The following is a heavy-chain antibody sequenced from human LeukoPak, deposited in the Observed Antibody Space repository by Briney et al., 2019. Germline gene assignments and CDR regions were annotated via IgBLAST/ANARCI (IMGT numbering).Heavy chain of an antibody. CDR3: AKEGLVWDGSGSYYGYFDY. CDR2: ISWNSGSI. V-gene: IGHV3-9*01. J-gene: IGHJ4*02. CDR1: GFTFDDYA. D-gene: IGHD3-10*01. Sequence: PGGSLRLSCAASGFTFDDYAMHWVRQAPGKGLEWVSGISWNSGSIGYADSVKGRFTISRDNAKNSLYLQMNSLRAEDTALYYCAKEGLVWDGSGSYYGYFDYWGQGTLVTVSS.